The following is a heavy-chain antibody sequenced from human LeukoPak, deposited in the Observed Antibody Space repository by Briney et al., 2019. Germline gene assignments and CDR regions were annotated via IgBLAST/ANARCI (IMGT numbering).Heavy chain of an antibody. CDR2: ISDSGSTL. CDR1: GFTFSTYS. CDR3: ARDRGGRTGLDD. Sequence: GGSLRLSCAASGFTFSTYSMTWVRQAPGKGLEWVSYISDSGSTLFYADSVKGRFTISRDNAENSLYLQMNSLRAEDTAVYYCARDRGGRTGLDDWGQGTLVTVSS. V-gene: IGHV3-48*04. D-gene: IGHD2-15*01. J-gene: IGHJ4*02.